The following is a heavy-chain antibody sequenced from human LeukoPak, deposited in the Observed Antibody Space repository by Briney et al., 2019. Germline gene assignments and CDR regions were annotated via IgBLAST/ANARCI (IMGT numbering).Heavy chain of an antibody. CDR3: ARDFYSSNWYGGDYYYGMDV. V-gene: IGHV1-18*01. Sequence: ASVKVSCKASGYTFTSYGISWVRQAPGQGLEWMGWISAYNGNTNYAQKPQGRVTMTTDTSTSTAYMELRSLRSDDTAVYYCARDFYSSNWYGGDYYYGMDVWGQGTTVTVSS. CDR2: ISAYNGNT. D-gene: IGHD6-13*01. J-gene: IGHJ6*02. CDR1: GYTFTSYG.